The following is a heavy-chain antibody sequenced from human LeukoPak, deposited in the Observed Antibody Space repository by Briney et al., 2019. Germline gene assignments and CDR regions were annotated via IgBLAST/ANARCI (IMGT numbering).Heavy chain of an antibody. CDR2: ISSSGSTI. J-gene: IGHJ2*01. CDR3: ARIWGPNWYFDL. D-gene: IGHD3-16*01. V-gene: IGHV3-11*04. Sequence: SGGSLRLSCAASGFTFSDYYMSWIRQAPGKGLEWVSYISSSGSTIYYADSVKGRFTISRDNAKNSLYLQMNNLRAEDTAVYYCARIWGPNWYFDLWGRGTLVTVSS. CDR1: GFTFSDYY.